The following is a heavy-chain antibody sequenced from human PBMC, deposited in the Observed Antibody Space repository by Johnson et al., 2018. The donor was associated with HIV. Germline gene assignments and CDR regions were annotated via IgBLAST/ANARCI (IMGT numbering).Heavy chain of an antibody. V-gene: IGHV3-20*04. D-gene: IGHD3-16*02. CDR2: INWNGGRT. CDR1: GFRFDDYG. CDR3: VRGGLGYQNFHDPFDV. Sequence: VQLVESGGGVVQPGRSLRLSCAAAGFRFDDYGMSWVRQAPGKGLEWISTINWNGGRTGYVDSLKGRFTISRDNAKNSLYLQMDSLRPEDTALYYCVRGGLGYQNFHDPFDVWGQGTVVTVSS. J-gene: IGHJ3*01.